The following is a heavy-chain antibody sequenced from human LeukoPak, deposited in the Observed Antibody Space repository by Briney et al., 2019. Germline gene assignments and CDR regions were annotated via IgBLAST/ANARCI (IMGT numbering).Heavy chain of an antibody. V-gene: IGHV3-64*01. CDR2: ISSNGGST. Sequence: GGSLRLSCAASGFTFSSYAMHWVRQAPGKGLEYVSAISSNGGSTYYANSVRGRFTISRDNSKNTLYLQMGSLRAEDMAVYYCARISSGWYYFDYWGQATLVTVSS. CDR1: GFTFSSYA. CDR3: ARISSGWYYFDY. J-gene: IGHJ4*02. D-gene: IGHD6-19*01.